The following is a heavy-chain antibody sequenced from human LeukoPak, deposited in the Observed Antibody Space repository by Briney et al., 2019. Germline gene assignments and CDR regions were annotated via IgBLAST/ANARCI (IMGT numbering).Heavy chain of an antibody. CDR1: GFTFSSYE. CDR3: ARMGPYYYYMDV. Sequence: GGSLRLSCVASGFTFSSYEMNWVRQAPGKGLEWVSCIGSSDDTIFYADSVKGRFTISRDNAKNSLDLQMNSLRTEDTAVYYCARMGPYYYYMDVWGKGTTVTVSS. J-gene: IGHJ6*03. CDR2: IGSSDDTI. V-gene: IGHV3-48*03.